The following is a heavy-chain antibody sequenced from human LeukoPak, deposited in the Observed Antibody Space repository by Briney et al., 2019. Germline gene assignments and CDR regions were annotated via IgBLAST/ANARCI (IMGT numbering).Heavy chain of an antibody. CDR2: IRYDGSNK. J-gene: IGHJ4*02. D-gene: IGHD2-15*01. Sequence: GGSLRLSCAASGFTFSSYGMHWVRQAPGKGLEWVAFIRYDGSNKYYADSVKGRFTISRDNSKNTLYLQMNSLRAEDTAVYYCAKDGPYCSGGSCYSGGIDYWGQGTLVTVSS. V-gene: IGHV3-30*02. CDR1: GFTFSSYG. CDR3: AKDGPYCSGGSCYSGGIDY.